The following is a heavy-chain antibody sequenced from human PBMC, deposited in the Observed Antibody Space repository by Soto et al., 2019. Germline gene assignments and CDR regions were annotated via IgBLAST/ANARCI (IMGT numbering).Heavy chain of an antibody. D-gene: IGHD2-2*01. CDR3: ARGCSSASCYYY. Sequence: ESGGGLVKPGGSLRLSCPASGFMFSSYTMNWVRQAPGKGLEWVSSVSFRGDIYYADSLEGRFTISRDDAKNSLYLQMNSLRAEDTAVYYCARGCSSASCYYYWGQGTLVTVSS. J-gene: IGHJ4*02. CDR1: GFMFSSYT. V-gene: IGHV3-21*01. CDR2: VSFRGDI.